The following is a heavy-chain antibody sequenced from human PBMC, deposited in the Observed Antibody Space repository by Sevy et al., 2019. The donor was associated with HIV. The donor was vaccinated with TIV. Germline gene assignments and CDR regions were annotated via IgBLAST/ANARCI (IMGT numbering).Heavy chain of an antibody. Sequence: SETLSLTCAVYGGSFSGYYWSWIRQPPGKGLEWIGEINHSGSTNYNPSLKSRVTISVDTSKNQFSLKLSSVTAADTAVYYCARRHQQLRPLWGFDIWGQGTMVTVSS. CDR2: INHSGST. CDR1: GGSFSGYY. D-gene: IGHD6-13*01. J-gene: IGHJ3*02. V-gene: IGHV4-34*01. CDR3: ARRHQQLRPLWGFDI.